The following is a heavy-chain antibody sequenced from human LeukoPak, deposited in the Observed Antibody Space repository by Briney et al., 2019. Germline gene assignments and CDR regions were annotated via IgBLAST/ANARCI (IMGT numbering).Heavy chain of an antibody. D-gene: IGHD2-2*01. CDR1: GFTFSSYA. CDR3: ARGGGCSSTSCPPSARGWFDP. Sequence: GGSLRLSCAASGFTFSSYAMSWVRQAPGKGLEWVPYISSSGSTIYYADSVKGRFTISRDNAKNSLYLQMNSLRAEDTAVYYCARGGGCSSTSCPPSARGWFDPWGQGTLVTVSS. V-gene: IGHV3-48*04. CDR2: ISSSGSTI. J-gene: IGHJ5*02.